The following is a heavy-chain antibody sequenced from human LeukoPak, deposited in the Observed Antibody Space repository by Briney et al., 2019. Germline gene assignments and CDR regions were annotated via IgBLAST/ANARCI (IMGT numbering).Heavy chain of an antibody. CDR3: AKDWRIAAAGTPSDAFDI. D-gene: IGHD6-13*01. J-gene: IGHJ3*02. Sequence: PGGSLRLSCAASGFTFSSYAMSWVRQAPGKGLEWVLVISGSGDSTYYVDSVKGRFTISRDNSKNTLCLQMNSLRAEDTAVYYCAKDWRIAAAGTPSDAFDIWGQGTMVTVSS. CDR1: GFTFSSYA. CDR2: ISGSGDST. V-gene: IGHV3-23*01.